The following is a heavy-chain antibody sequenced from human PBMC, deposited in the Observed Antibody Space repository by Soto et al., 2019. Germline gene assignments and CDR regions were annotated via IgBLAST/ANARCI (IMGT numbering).Heavy chain of an antibody. CDR1: RIVFSEY. Sequence: QVQLVESGGGLVKVGGPLTISCAASRIVFSEYMIWVRQAPGKGLEWLSYISGSGIPIYSAHSVKCRFTISRDNATTSLYLQMNNVGAEDTAVYYCARLPFPWGWFDPWGHGTLVTGS. D-gene: IGHD3-16*01. CDR2: ISGSGIPI. J-gene: IGHJ5*02. CDR3: ARLPFPWGWFDP. V-gene: IGHV3-11*01.